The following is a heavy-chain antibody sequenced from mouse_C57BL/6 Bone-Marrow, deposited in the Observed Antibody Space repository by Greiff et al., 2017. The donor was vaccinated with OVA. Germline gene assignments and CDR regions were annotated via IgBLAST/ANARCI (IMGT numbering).Heavy chain of an antibody. CDR1: GYTFTSYW. CDR2: IDANSGGT. CDR3: AKGSWFAY. Sequence: VKLQQPGAELVKPGASVKLSCKASGYTFTSYWMNWVKQRPGRGLEWIGRIDANSGGTKYNKKFKSKATLTVDKPSSTAYMQLSSLTSEDSAVYYCAKGSWFAYWGQGTLVTVSA. V-gene: IGHV1-72*01. J-gene: IGHJ3*01.